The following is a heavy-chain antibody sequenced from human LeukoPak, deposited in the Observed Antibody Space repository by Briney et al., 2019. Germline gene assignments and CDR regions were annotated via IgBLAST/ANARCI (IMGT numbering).Heavy chain of an antibody. CDR3: ARFHPITGTTADRNFDY. CDR2: IYHSGST. Sequence: PSETLSLTCAVSGGSISSSNWWSWVRQPPGKGLEWIGEIYHSGSTNYNPSLKSRVTISVGKSKNQFSLKLSSVTAADTAVYYCARFHPITGTTADRNFDYWGQGTLVTVSS. CDR1: GGSISSSNW. J-gene: IGHJ4*02. V-gene: IGHV4-4*02. D-gene: IGHD1-20*01.